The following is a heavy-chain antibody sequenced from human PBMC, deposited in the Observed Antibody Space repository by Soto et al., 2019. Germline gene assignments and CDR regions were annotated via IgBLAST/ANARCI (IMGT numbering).Heavy chain of an antibody. CDR2: INSDGSTT. CDR1: GFTFSRYW. V-gene: IGHV3-74*01. Sequence: EVQLVESGGGLVQPGGSLRLSCAASGFTFSRYWMHWVRQAPGKGLVLVSRINSDGSTTSYADSVKGRFTISRDNAKNTLYLQMNSLRAEDTAVYYCAREPFYCSGGSCYSGEGEYWGQGTLVTVSS. CDR3: AREPFYCSGGSCYSGEGEY. J-gene: IGHJ4*02. D-gene: IGHD2-15*01.